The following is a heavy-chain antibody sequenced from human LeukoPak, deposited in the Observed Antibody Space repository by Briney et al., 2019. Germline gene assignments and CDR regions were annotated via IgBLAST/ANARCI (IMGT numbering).Heavy chain of an antibody. J-gene: IGHJ4*02. Sequence: PGGSLRLSCAASGFTFSSYSMNWVRQAPGKGLEWVSSISSSSSYIYYADSVKGRFTISRDNAKNSLYLQMNSLRAEDTAVYYCARSLGYSYGYVVDYWGQGTLVTVSS. D-gene: IGHD5-18*01. V-gene: IGHV3-21*01. CDR1: GFTFSSYS. CDR2: ISSSSSYI. CDR3: ARSLGYSYGYVVDY.